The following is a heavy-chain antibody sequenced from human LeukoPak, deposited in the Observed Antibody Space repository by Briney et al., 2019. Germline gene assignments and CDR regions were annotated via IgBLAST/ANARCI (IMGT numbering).Heavy chain of an antibody. D-gene: IGHD6-25*01. CDR3: AREGAAEAKNFDY. Sequence: PRASVKVSCKASGYTFTNYYIHWMRQAPGQGLEWVGMINLNAVTTRYAQKFQGRITVTRDTSTSTVYMELSSLRSEDTAVYFCAREGAAEAKNFDYWGQGTLVIVSS. V-gene: IGHV1-46*01. CDR1: GYTFTNYY. CDR2: INLNAVTT. J-gene: IGHJ4*02.